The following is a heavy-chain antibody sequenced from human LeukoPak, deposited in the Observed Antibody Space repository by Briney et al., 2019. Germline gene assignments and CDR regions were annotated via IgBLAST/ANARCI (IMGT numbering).Heavy chain of an antibody. CDR2: INSDGSST. V-gene: IGHV3-74*01. D-gene: IGHD2-21*02. CDR1: GFTFSSYW. CDR3: ARDAYCGGDCYSNFDY. Sequence: GGSLRLSCAASGFTFSSYWMHWVRQAPGKGLVWVSRINSDGSSTSYADSVKGRFTISRDNAKSTLYLQMNSLRAEDTAVYYCARDAYCGGDCYSNFDYWGQGTLVTVSS. J-gene: IGHJ4*02.